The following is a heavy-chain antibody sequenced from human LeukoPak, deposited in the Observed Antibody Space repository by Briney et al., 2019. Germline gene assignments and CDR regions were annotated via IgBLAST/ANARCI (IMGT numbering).Heavy chain of an antibody. CDR1: SGSISSSSYY. D-gene: IGHD3-22*01. J-gene: IGHJ4*02. CDR2: IYHSGST. CDR3: ARDWGYYDSSGYWYFDY. V-gene: IGHV4-39*02. Sequence: SETLSLTCTVSSGSISSSSYYWGWIRQPPGKGLEWIGSIYHSGSTYYNPSLKSRVTISVDTSKNQFSLKLSSVTAADTAVYYCARDWGYYDSSGYWYFDYWGQGTRSPSPQ.